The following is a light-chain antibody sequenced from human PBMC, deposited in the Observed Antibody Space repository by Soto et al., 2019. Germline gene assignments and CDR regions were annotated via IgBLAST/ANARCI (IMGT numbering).Light chain of an antibody. CDR2: AAS. V-gene: IGKV1-9*01. Sequence: IQLTQSPSSLSASVGDRVTITRRASQGINSYLAWYQQQPGKGPKLLIYAASTLQSGVPSRFSGSGSGTDFTLTISSLQPEDFATYYCQQLNTYPLTFGGGTKVEIK. J-gene: IGKJ4*01. CDR3: QQLNTYPLT. CDR1: QGINSY.